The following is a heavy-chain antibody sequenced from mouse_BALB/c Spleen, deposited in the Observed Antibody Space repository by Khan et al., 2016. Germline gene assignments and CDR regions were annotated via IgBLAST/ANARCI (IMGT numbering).Heavy chain of an antibody. CDR2: IDPPNDNT. CDR3: ARMYYGDY. CDR1: GFSIQDTY. Sequence: VRLQQSGAELVKPGASVKLSCTASGFSIQDTYIHWVRQRPEQGLDWIGRIDPPNDNTKYDPKFQGTATITADTSSNTAYLQLSSRTYEDTAVYYCARMYYGDYWGQCTTLTVSS. J-gene: IGHJ2*01. D-gene: IGHD1-1*01. V-gene: IGHV14-3*02.